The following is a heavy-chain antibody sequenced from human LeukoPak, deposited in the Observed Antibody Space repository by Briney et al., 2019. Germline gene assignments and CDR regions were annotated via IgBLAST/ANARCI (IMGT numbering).Heavy chain of an antibody. CDR1: GGTFSSYA. Sequence: SVNVSCKASGGTFSSYAISWVRQAPGQGLEWMGGIIPIFGTANYAQKFQGRVTITADESTSTAYMELSSLRSEDTAVYYCARPAVAGSGSWFDPWGQGTLVTVSS. D-gene: IGHD6-19*01. CDR3: ARPAVAGSGSWFDP. V-gene: IGHV1-69*13. J-gene: IGHJ5*02. CDR2: IIPIFGTA.